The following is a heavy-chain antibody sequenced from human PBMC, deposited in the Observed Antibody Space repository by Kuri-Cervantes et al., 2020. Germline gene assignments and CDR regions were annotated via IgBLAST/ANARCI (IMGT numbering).Heavy chain of an antibody. V-gene: IGHV1-3*01. D-gene: IGHD2-2*01. CDR2: INAGNGKT. CDR1: GYTFTGYY. J-gene: IGHJ4*02. Sequence: ASVKVSCKASGYTFTGYYMHWVRQAPGQGLEWMGWINAGNGKTKYSQKFQGRVTITRDTSASTAYMEVSSLRSEDTAVYYCARSRIRDSTTCYDFWGQGTLVTVSS. CDR3: ARSRIRDSTTCYDF.